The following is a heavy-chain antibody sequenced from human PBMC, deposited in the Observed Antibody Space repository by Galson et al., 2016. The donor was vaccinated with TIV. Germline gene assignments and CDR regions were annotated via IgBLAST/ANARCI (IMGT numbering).Heavy chain of an antibody. CDR1: GYTFTDYY. V-gene: IGHV1-2*06. Sequence: SVKVSCKASGYTFTDYYMHWLRQAPGQGLEWLGRINPNNDDTDYAEKFQGRLTFTRDTSITTATMELSRLGSDDTAVYYCVRVKYGELSPFESWGQGTLFTVSS. CDR2: INPNNDDT. J-gene: IGHJ4*02. CDR3: VRVKYGELSPFES. D-gene: IGHD2-8*01.